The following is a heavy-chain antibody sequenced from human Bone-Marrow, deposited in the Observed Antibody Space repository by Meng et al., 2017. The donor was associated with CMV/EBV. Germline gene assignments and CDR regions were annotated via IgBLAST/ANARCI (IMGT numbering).Heavy chain of an antibody. D-gene: IGHD4/OR15-4a*01. Sequence: GESLKISCATSGFLFTTCAMTWVRQAPGKGLEWVATISPTGGRTYYADSVRGRFTISRDNSKGTLYLQMNSLRAEDTAVYYCASDFGGNFDGVFDYWGRGTRVTVSS. J-gene: IGHJ4*02. CDR2: ISPTGGRT. CDR3: ASDFGGNFDGVFDY. V-gene: IGHV3-23*01. CDR1: GFLFTTCA.